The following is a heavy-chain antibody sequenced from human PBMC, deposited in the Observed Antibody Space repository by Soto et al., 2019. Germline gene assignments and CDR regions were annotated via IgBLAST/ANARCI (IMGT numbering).Heavy chain of an antibody. CDR1: GGSITGYY. J-gene: IGHJ4*02. Sequence: QVQLRESGPGLVRPSETLSLTCTVSGGSITGYYWSWIRQPPGKGLEWIGYIYDSGTTTYNAALKSLVTISADTSKNPFSLNLRSVTAADTAVYYCARRNYGEEGYFFDFWGQGLLVTVSS. D-gene: IGHD4-17*01. V-gene: IGHV4-59*08. CDR2: IYDSGTT. CDR3: ARRNYGEEGYFFDF.